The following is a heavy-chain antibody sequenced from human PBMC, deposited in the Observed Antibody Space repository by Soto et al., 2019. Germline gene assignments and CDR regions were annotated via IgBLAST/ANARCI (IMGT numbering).Heavy chain of an antibody. CDR1: GYSFAGYW. CDR3: ARLPGVRGVFDGFNV. V-gene: IGHV5-51*01. Sequence: GESLKISCKGSGYSFAGYWIGWVRQMRGKGLDWMGGIYPGDSDTRYSPSFHGQVTISADKSISTAYLQWSSLKASDTAMYFCARLPGVRGVFDGFNVWGQGTMVTVSS. D-gene: IGHD3-10*01. CDR2: IYPGDSDT. J-gene: IGHJ3*01.